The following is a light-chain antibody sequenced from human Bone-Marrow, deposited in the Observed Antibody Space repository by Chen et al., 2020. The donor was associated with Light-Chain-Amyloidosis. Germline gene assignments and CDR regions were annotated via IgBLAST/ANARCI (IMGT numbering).Light chain of an antibody. J-gene: IGKJ4*01. Sequence: VVTQSQATLSVSPGERATLSCRASQSVSSNLAWYQQKPGQAPRLLIYGASIRATGIPARFSGSGSGTEFTLTISSLQSEDFALYYCQQYNDWPPLTFGGGTKVEIK. V-gene: IGKV3-15*01. CDR2: GAS. CDR1: QSVSSN. CDR3: QQYNDWPPLT.